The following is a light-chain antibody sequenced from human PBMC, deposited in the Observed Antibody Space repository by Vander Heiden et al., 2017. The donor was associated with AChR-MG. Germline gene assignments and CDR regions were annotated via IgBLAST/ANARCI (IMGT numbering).Light chain of an antibody. V-gene: IGKV3-15*01. CDR3: QQYNKWPS. CDR1: QSINSN. J-gene: IGKJ1*01. Sequence: DIVITQSPATLPVSPGERATLSCRASQSINSNLAWYQQKPGQAPRLLIYGASTRATGIPARFSGSGSGTEFTLTISSLQSEDFAVYYCQQYNKWPSFGQGTKVEIK. CDR2: GAS.